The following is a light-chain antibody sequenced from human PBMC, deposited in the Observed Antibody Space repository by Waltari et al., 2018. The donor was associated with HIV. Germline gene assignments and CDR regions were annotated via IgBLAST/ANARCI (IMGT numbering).Light chain of an antibody. Sequence: QSALPQPPSVSVSLGQSVTISCTGTSSDAGNYNEVPWYQQSPGTAPKLMIYDVSNRPSGVPDRFSGSKSGNTASLTISGLQAEDEADYYCSSFTTSITVVFGGGTKLTVL. CDR2: DVS. V-gene: IGLV2-18*02. CDR1: SSDAGNYNE. J-gene: IGLJ2*01. CDR3: SSFTTSITVV.